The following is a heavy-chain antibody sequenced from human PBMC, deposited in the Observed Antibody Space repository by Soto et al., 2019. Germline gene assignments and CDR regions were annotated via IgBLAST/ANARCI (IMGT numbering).Heavy chain of an antibody. CDR3: VRPLPSGQTHARDV. V-gene: IGHV3-53*01. D-gene: IGHD3-10*01. J-gene: IGHJ6*02. CDR1: GLHVAGSY. CDR2: IYNDGTT. Sequence: PGGSLRLSCVASGLHVAGSYMAWVRQAPGKGLEWDSVIYNDGTTYYSQSVEGRFTISRDTSKNTLYLQMDRLRDEDTAVYYCVRPLPSGQTHARDVWGQGTTVTVSS.